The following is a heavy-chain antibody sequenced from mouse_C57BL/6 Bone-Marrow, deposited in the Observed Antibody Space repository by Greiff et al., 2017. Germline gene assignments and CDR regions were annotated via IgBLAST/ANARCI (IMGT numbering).Heavy chain of an antibody. J-gene: IGHJ2*01. Sequence: VHLVESGAELARPGASVKLSCKASGYTFTSYGISWVKQRTGQGLEWIGEIYPRSGNTYYNEKFKGKATLTADKSSSTAYMELRSLTSEDAAVXCCARQDYGSSPDYWGQGTTLTVSS. CDR2: IYPRSGNT. CDR3: ARQDYGSSPDY. CDR1: GYTFTSYG. D-gene: IGHD1-1*01. V-gene: IGHV1-81*01.